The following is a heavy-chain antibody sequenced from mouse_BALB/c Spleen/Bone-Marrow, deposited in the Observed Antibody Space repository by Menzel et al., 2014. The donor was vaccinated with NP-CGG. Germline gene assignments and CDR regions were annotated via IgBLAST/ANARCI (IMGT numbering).Heavy chain of an antibody. Sequence: EVQLQQSGGGLVKPGGSLKLSCAASGFTFSDYHMFWVRQTPEKRLEWVATINDGASYTYYPDSVKGRFTISRDNARNNLYLQMSSLKSEDTAMYYCARDGNFAMDYWGQGTSVTVSS. CDR1: GFTFSDYH. CDR2: INDGASYT. V-gene: IGHV5-4*02. J-gene: IGHJ4*01. CDR3: ARDGNFAMDY. D-gene: IGHD2-1*01.